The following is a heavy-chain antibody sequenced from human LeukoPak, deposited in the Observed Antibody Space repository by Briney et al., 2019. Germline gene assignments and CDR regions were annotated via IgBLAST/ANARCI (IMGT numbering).Heavy chain of an antibody. CDR3: ARGGYSNYDPGYYYYYYMDV. CDR1: GGTFSSYA. V-gene: IGHV1-69*06. J-gene: IGHJ6*03. CDR2: IIPIFGTA. Sequence: SVKVSCKASGGTFSSYAISWVRQAPGQGLEWMGGIIPIFGTANYAQKFQGRVTITADKSTSTAYMELSSLRSEDTAVYYCARGGYSNYDPGYYYYYYMDVWGKGTTVTVSS. D-gene: IGHD4-11*01.